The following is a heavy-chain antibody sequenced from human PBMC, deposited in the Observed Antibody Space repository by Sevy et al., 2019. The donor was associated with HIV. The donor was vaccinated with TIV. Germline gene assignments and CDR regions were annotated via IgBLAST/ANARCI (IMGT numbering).Heavy chain of an antibody. CDR3: ARGQCLGGVDTAMVWFDP. CDR2: TYYRSKWYN. D-gene: IGHD5-18*01. CDR1: GDSVSSNSAA. Sequence: SQTLSLTCAISGDSVSSNSAAWNWIRQSPSRGLEWLGRTYYRSKWYNDYAVSVKSRITINPDTSKNQFSLQLNSVTPEDSAVYYCARGQCLGGVDTAMVWFDPWGQGTLVTVSS. V-gene: IGHV6-1*01. J-gene: IGHJ5*02.